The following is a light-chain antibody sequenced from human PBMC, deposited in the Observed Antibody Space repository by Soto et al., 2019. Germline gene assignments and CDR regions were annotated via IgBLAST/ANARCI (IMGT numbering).Light chain of an antibody. CDR2: GAS. CDR1: QSVSSSY. V-gene: IGKV3-20*01. CDR3: QQYGSSPRLT. J-gene: IGKJ4*01. Sequence: EIVLPQSPGTLSLSPGERATLSCRASQSVSSSYLAWYQQKPGQAPRLLIYGASSRATGIPDRFSGSGSGTDFTLTISRLEPEDFAVYYCQQYGSSPRLTFGGGTKVDIK.